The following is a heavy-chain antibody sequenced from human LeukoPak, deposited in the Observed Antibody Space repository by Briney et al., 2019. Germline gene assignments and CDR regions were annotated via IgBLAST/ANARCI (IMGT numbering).Heavy chain of an antibody. CDR2: IYYSGST. V-gene: IGHV4-59*08. CDR3: ARRNRYEHPKGSYLLDY. D-gene: IGHD1-26*01. J-gene: IGHJ4*02. Sequence: SETLSLTCTVSGGSISSYYWSWIRQPPGKGLEWIGYIYYSGSTNYNPSLKSRVTISVDTSKNQFSLKLSSVTAADTAVYYCARRNRYEHPKGSYLLDYWGQGPLVTVSS. CDR1: GGSISSYY.